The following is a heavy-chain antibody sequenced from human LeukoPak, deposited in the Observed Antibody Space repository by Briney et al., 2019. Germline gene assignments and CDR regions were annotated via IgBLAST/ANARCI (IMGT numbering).Heavy chain of an antibody. J-gene: IGHJ5*02. Sequence: PSETLSLTCTVSGGSISSSSYYWGWIRQPPGKGLEWIGSIYYSGSTYYNPSLKSRVTISVDTSKNQFSLKLSSVTAADTAVYYCARPYYDFWSGYYNEMSWFDPWGQGTLVTASS. V-gene: IGHV4-39*07. CDR1: GGSISSSSYY. CDR2: IYYSGST. CDR3: ARPYYDFWSGYYNEMSWFDP. D-gene: IGHD3-3*01.